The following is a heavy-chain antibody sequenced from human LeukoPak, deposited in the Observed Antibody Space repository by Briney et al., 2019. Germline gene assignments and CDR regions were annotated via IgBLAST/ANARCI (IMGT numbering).Heavy chain of an antibody. CDR1: GGTFSSYA. CDR3: ARDRAGGYFDY. Sequence: GASVKVSCKASGGTFSSYAISWVRQAPGQGLEWMGGIIPIFSTANYAQKFQGRVTMTRDTSISTAYMELSRLRSDDTAVYYCARDRAGGYFDYWGQGTLVTVSS. D-gene: IGHD2-15*01. J-gene: IGHJ4*02. V-gene: IGHV1-69*05. CDR2: IIPIFSTA.